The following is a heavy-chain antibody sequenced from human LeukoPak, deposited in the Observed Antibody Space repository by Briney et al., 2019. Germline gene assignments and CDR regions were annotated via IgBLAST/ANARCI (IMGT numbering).Heavy chain of an antibody. V-gene: IGHV4-59*01. CDR3: ASGRSWNSPSVDY. CDR1: GGSFSGYY. Sequence: PSETLSLTCAVYGGSFSGYYWSWIRQPPGKGLEWIGYIYYSRSTNYNPSLKSRVTISVDTSKNQFSLKLSSVTAADTAVYYCASGRSWNSPSVDYWGQGTLVTVSS. CDR2: IYYSRST. J-gene: IGHJ4*02. D-gene: IGHD1-7*01.